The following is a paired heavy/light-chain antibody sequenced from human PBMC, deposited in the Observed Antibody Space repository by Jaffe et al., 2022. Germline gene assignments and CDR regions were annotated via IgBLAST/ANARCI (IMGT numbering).Light chain of an antibody. J-gene: IGKJ4*01. V-gene: IGKV3-20*01. Sequence: EIVLTQSPGTLSLSPGERATLSCRASQSVSSSYLAWYQQKPGQAPRLLIYGASSRATGIPDRFSGSGSGTDFTLTISRLEPEDFAVYYCQQYGSSPSGFGGGTKVEIK. CDR2: GAS. CDR1: QSVSSSY. CDR3: QQYGSSPSG.
Heavy chain of an antibody. D-gene: IGHD6-13*01. J-gene: IGHJ3*02. Sequence: QVQLQESGPGLVKPSGTLSLTCAVSGGSISSSNWWSWIRQPPGKGLEWIGEIYHSGSTNYNPSLKSRVTISVDKSKNQFSLKLSSVTAADTAVYYCARKGEYSSSWYGLPRGAFDIWGQGTMVTVSS. CDR3: ARKGEYSSSWYGLPRGAFDI. V-gene: IGHV4-4*02. CDR2: IYHSGST. CDR1: GGSISSSNW.